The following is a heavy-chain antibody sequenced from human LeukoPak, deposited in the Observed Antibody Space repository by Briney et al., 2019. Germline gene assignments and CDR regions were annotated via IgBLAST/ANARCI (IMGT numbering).Heavy chain of an antibody. Sequence: ASVKVSCKTSGDTFTNNGITWVRQAPGQGLDWMGWISGYNGNTNYAQKFQGRVTMTIDTSTTTAYMELRSLKSDDTAAYYCARPRAVASLDIWGQGTMVTVSS. V-gene: IGHV1-18*01. CDR2: ISGYNGNT. D-gene: IGHD6-19*01. J-gene: IGHJ3*02. CDR3: ARPRAVASLDI. CDR1: GDTFTNNG.